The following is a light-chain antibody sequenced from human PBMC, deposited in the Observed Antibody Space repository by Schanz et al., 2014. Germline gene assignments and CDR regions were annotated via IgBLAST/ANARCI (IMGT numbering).Light chain of an antibody. Sequence: QSALTQPASVSGSPGQSITISCTGTSSDVGTYSFISWYQHHPGKAPKLMIYEVTKRPSGVPDRFSGSKSGNTASLTVSGLQAEDEADYYCSSYTSSSTLVFGGGTKLTVL. V-gene: IGLV2-14*02. CDR1: SSDVGTYSF. J-gene: IGLJ2*01. CDR3: SSYTSSSTLV. CDR2: EVT.